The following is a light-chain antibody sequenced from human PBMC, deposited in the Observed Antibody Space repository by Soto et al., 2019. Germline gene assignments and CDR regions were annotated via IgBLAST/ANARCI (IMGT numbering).Light chain of an antibody. CDR1: QSVRSRY. CDR2: GAS. Sequence: EIVLTQSPGTLSLSPGERATLSCRASQSVRSRYLAWYQQKPGQAPRLLIYGASSRATGIPDRFSGSGSGTDFPLTITRLEPEDFAVYYCQQYGGSPPVTFGQGTKLEIK. J-gene: IGKJ2*01. CDR3: QQYGGSPPVT. V-gene: IGKV3-20*01.